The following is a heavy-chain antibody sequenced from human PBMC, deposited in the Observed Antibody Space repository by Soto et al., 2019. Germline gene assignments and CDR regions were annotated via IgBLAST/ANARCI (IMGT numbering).Heavy chain of an antibody. CDR1: RFTFGDSY. CDR3: ARENGGPDY. D-gene: IGHD1-1*01. V-gene: IGHV3-11*01. J-gene: IGHJ4*02. Sequence: GCLGLTVAASRFTFGDSYMSWIRQAPGKGLEWVSYSSSSGSTIYYADSVKGRFTIARDNAKNSLYLQMNSLRAEDTAVYYCARENGGPDYWGQGTLVTVSS. CDR2: SSSSGSTI.